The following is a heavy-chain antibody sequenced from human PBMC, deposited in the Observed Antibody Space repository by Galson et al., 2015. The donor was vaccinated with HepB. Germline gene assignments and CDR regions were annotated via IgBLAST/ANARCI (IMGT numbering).Heavy chain of an antibody. CDR1: GFTFSGYA. CDR2: LSGSGGST. J-gene: IGHJ4*02. Sequence: SMRLSCAPSGFTFSGYAMTWVRQAPGRGLEWVSALSGSGGSTCYADSVKGRFTISRDNSKNTLYLQMNSLRAEDTAVYYCAKDLDDYVWGSYRQEGDYWGQGTLVTVSS. D-gene: IGHD3-16*02. CDR3: AKDLDDYVWGSYRQEGDY. V-gene: IGHV3-23*01.